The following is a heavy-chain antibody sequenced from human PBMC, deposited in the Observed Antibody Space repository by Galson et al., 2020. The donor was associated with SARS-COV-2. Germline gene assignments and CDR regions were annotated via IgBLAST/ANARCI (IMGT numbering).Heavy chain of an antibody. Sequence: ASVKVSCKASGYTFTGYYMHWVRQAPGQGLEWMGWINPNSGGTNYAQKFQGRVTMTRDTSISTAYMELSRLRSDDTPVYYCARDPVAAISGWFDPWGQGTLVTVSS. J-gene: IGHJ5*02. V-gene: IGHV1-2*02. CDR3: ARDPVAAISGWFDP. CDR1: GYTFTGYY. D-gene: IGHD2-15*01. CDR2: INPNSGGT.